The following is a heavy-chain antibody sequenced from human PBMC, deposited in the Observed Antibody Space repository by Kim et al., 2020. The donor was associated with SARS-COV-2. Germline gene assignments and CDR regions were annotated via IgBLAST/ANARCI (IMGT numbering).Heavy chain of an antibody. CDR2: IYYSGST. CDR3: AGRYDFWSGYSSYGMDV. V-gene: IGHV4-59*01. Sequence: SETLSLTCTVSGGSISSYYWSWIRQPPGKGLEWIGYIYYSGSTNYNPSLKSRVTISVDTSKNQFSLKLSSVTAADTAVYYCAGRYDFWSGYSSYGMDVWGQGTTVTVSS. D-gene: IGHD3-3*01. CDR1: GGSISSYY. J-gene: IGHJ6*02.